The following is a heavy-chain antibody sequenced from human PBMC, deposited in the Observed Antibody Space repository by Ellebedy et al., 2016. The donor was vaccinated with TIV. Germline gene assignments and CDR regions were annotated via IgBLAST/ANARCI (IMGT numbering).Heavy chain of an antibody. CDR2: IYYSGST. Sequence: GSLRLXXTVSGGSISSSSYYWGWIRQPPGKGLEWIGSIYYSGSTYYNPSLKSRVTISVDTSKNQFSLKLSSVTAADTAVYYCARPGYSSGPDWGQGTLVTVSS. V-gene: IGHV4-39*01. J-gene: IGHJ4*02. D-gene: IGHD6-19*01. CDR1: GGSISSSSYY. CDR3: ARPGYSSGPD.